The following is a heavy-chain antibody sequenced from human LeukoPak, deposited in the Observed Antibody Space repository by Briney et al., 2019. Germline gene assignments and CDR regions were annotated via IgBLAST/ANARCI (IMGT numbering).Heavy chain of an antibody. CDR2: ISDTGANT. Sequence: GGSLRLSCAASGFTFSNFARSWVRQAPGKGLDWVSTISDTGANTHYADSVNGRFTISRDNSKNMFFLRMDSLRAEDTAVYYCARDVSASPFFDFWGQGTLVTVSS. V-gene: IGHV3-23*01. D-gene: IGHD3-3*01. CDR3: ARDVSASPFFDF. CDR1: GFTFSNFA. J-gene: IGHJ4*02.